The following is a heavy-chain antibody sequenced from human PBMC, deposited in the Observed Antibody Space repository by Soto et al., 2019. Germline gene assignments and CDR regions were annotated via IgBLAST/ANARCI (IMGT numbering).Heavy chain of an antibody. J-gene: IGHJ4*02. CDR1: GGSISSGGYS. Sequence: TLSLTCAVSGGSISSGGYSWSWIRQPPGKGLEWIGYIYHSGSTYYNPSLKSRVTISVDRSKNQFSLKLSSVTAADTAVYYCARGAITTVMLDYWGQGTLVTVSS. D-gene: IGHD3-10*01. CDR2: IYHSGST. V-gene: IGHV4-30-2*01. CDR3: ARGAITTVMLDY.